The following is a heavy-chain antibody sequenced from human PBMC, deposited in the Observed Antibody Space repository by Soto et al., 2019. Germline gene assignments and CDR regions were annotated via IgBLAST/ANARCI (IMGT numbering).Heavy chain of an antibody. CDR3: ARADYDFWSGYTSYMDV. CDR1: GGSISSYY. Sequence: QVQLQESGPGLVKPSETLSLTCTVSGGSISSYYWSWIRQPPGKGLEWIGYIYYSGSTNYNPSLKSRVTISVDTSKNQFSLKLSSVTAADTAVYYCARADYDFWSGYTSYMDVWGKGTTVTVSS. J-gene: IGHJ6*03. V-gene: IGHV4-59*01. CDR2: IYYSGST. D-gene: IGHD3-3*01.